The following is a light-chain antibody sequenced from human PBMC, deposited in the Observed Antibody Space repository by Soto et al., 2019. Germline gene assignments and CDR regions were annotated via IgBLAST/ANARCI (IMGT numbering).Light chain of an antibody. CDR2: SAS. CDR1: QSVSNNY. CDR3: QQRSNT. V-gene: IGKV3D-20*02. Sequence: EIVLTQSPGTLSLSPGERATLSCRASQSVSNNYLAWYQQKPGQAPRLLIYSASSRATGVPTRFSGSGSGADYTLTISRLEPEDSAVYYCQQRSNTFGQGTRLEIK. J-gene: IGKJ5*01.